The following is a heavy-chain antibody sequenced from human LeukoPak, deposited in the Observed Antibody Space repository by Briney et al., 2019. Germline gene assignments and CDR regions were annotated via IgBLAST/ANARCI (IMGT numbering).Heavy chain of an antibody. D-gene: IGHD6-19*01. CDR2: ISGSGGST. J-gene: IGHJ4*02. CDR1: GFTFSDYY. CDR3: AKLMEYSSGWYDY. V-gene: IGHV3-23*01. Sequence: GGSLRLSCAASGFTFSDYYMSWIRQAPGKGLEWVSAISGSGGSTYYVDSVKGRFTISRDNSKNTLYLQMNSLRAEDTAVYYCAKLMEYSSGWYDYWGQGTLVTVSS.